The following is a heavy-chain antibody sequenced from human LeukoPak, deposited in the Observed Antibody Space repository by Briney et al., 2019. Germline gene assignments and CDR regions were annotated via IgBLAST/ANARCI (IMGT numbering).Heavy chain of an antibody. CDR2: IYYSGST. V-gene: IGHV4-59*06. J-gene: IGHJ4*02. CDR1: GGSISPYY. CDR3: ARLPGYDILTGYYRYYFDY. D-gene: IGHD3-9*01. Sequence: SETLSLTCTISGGSISPYYWSWIRQPPGKGLEWIGYIYYSGSTYYNPSLKSRVTISVDTSKNQFSLKLSSVTAADTAVYYCARLPGYDILTGYYRYYFDYWGQGTLVTVSS.